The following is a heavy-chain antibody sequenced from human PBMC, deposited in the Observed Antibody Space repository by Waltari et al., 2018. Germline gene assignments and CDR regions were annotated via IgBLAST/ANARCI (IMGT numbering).Heavy chain of an antibody. D-gene: IGHD6-19*01. Sequence: QVQLVPSGAEVKKPGASVKVSCKVSGNTLTELSMHWVRQAPGKGLEWMGGFDPEDGETIYAQKFQGRVTMTEDTSTDTAYMELSSLRSEDTAVYYCATGSRQGSGWYKNWFDPWGQGTLVTVSS. CDR1: GNTLTELS. CDR2: FDPEDGET. V-gene: IGHV1-24*01. J-gene: IGHJ5*02. CDR3: ATGSRQGSGWYKNWFDP.